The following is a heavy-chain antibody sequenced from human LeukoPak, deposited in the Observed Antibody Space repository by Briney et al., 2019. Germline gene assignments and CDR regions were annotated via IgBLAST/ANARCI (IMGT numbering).Heavy chain of an antibody. V-gene: IGHV4-31*03. Sequence: SQTLSLTCTVSGGSISSGGYYWSWIRQHPGKGLEWIGYIYYSGSTYYNPSLKSRVTISVDTSKNQFSLKLSSVTAADTAVYYWARAGISGSYFFDYWGQGTLGTGSS. CDR3: ARAGISGSYFFDY. CDR2: IYYSGST. CDR1: GGSISSGGYY. D-gene: IGHD3-10*01. J-gene: IGHJ4*02.